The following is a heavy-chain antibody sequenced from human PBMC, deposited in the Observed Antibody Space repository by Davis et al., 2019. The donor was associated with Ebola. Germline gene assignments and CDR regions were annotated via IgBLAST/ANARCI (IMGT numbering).Heavy chain of an antibody. CDR2: ISYDGSNK. CDR1: GFTFSSYA. Sequence: GESLKISCAASGFTFSSYAMHWVRQAPGKGLEWVAVISYDGSNKYYADSVKGRFTISRDNSKNTLYLQMNNLRAEDTAVYYCARDSIVGPTTFDYWGQGTLVTVSS. V-gene: IGHV3-30*04. D-gene: IGHD1-26*01. J-gene: IGHJ4*02. CDR3: ARDSIVGPTTFDY.